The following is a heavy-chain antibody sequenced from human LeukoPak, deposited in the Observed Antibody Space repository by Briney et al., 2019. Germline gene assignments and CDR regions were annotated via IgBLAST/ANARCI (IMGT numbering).Heavy chain of an antibody. J-gene: IGHJ3*02. CDR2: FYASGTT. V-gene: IGHV4-4*07. CDR1: GGSINSYY. D-gene: IGHD5-12*01. CDR3: ARSASSGFDI. Sequence: PSETLSLTCIISGGSINSYYWSWVQQPAGKGLEWIGRFYASGTTYYNPALNSRAAVSIDTSKSHFSLKLTSVTAADTAVYYCARSASSGFDIWGQGTMVTVSS.